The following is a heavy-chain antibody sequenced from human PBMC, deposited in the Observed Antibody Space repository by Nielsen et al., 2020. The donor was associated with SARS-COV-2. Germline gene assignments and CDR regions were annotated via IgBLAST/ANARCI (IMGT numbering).Heavy chain of an antibody. CDR2: IRVHSGDA. Sequence: ASVKVSCKASGYTFSTYGITWVRQAPGQGLEWMGWIRVHSGDANYAQNLQGRVTMTTDTSTNTAYMELRSLISDDTAVYYCAREGFGGGTTDYWGQGTLVTVSS. J-gene: IGHJ4*02. CDR3: AREGFGGGTTDY. V-gene: IGHV1-18*01. CDR1: GYTFSTYG. D-gene: IGHD1-14*01.